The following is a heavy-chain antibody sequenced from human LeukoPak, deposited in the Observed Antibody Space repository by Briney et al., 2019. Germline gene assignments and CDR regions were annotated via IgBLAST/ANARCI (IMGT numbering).Heavy chain of an antibody. CDR2: IYPGDSDT. CDR1: GYSFTSYW. V-gene: IGHV5-51*01. J-gene: IGHJ3*02. Sequence: GESLKISCKGSGYSFTSYWIGWVRQMPGKGLEWMGIIYPGDSDTRYSPSFQGQVTISADKSISTAYLQWSSLKASDTAMYYCARPRRDGYNSRAFDIWGQGTMVTVSS. D-gene: IGHD5-24*01. CDR3: ARPRRDGYNSRAFDI.